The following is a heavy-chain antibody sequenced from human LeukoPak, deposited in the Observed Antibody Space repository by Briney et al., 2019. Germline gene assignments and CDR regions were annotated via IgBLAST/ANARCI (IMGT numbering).Heavy chain of an antibody. D-gene: IGHD3-16*01. Sequence: GGSLRLYCAASGFTFSSYAMSWVRQAPGKGLEWVSAISGSGGSTYYADSVKGRFTISRDNSRDTLYLQMNSLRAEDTAVYYCAKGYYDYVWGSYYFDYWGQGTLVTVSS. CDR1: GFTFSSYA. CDR3: AKGYYDYVWGSYYFDY. CDR2: ISGSGGST. J-gene: IGHJ4*02. V-gene: IGHV3-23*01.